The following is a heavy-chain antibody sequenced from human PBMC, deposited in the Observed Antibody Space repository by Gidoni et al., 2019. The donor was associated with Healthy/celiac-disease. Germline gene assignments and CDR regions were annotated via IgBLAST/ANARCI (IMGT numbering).Heavy chain of an antibody. J-gene: IGHJ5*02. Sequence: QLQLQESGPGLVKPSETLSLTCTVSGGSISSSSYYWGGIRQPPGKGLEWIGSMYYSGSTSYNPSLKSRVTISVDTSKNQFSLKLSSVTAADTAVYYCARRNIEQWLAQRYNWFDPWGQGTLVTVSS. CDR1: GGSISSSSYY. V-gene: IGHV4-39*01. CDR3: ARRNIEQWLAQRYNWFDP. CDR2: MYYSGST. D-gene: IGHD6-19*01.